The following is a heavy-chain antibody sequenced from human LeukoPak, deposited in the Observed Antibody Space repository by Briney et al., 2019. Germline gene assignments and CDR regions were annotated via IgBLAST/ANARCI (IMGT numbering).Heavy chain of an antibody. J-gene: IGHJ6*03. CDR3: ARAGVGATMLNYYYYMDV. D-gene: IGHD1-26*01. CDR2: INPNSGGT. V-gene: IGHV1-2*02. CDR1: GYTFTGYF. Sequence: GASVKVSCKASGYTFTGYFMHWVRQAPGQGLEWMGWINPNSGGTNYAQKFQGRVTMTRDTSISTAYMELSRLRSDDTAVYYCARAGVGATMLNYYYYMDVWGKGTTVTVSS.